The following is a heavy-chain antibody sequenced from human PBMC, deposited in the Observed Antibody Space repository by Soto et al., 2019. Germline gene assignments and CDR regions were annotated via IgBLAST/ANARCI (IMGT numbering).Heavy chain of an antibody. CDR1: GGSVSRSSYY. Sequence: QLQLQASGPGLVKPSETVSLTCTVSGGSVSRSSYYWGWIRQPPGKGLEWIGRIYYSGRTYYNPALKCRYAVTIGTSENQFPLKLSTVTAADTVVYYCARVGPGSGYYGDCWGQGTLVSVSS. V-gene: IGHV4-39*01. D-gene: IGHD3-3*01. CDR2: IYYSGRT. CDR3: ARVGPGSGYYGDC. J-gene: IGHJ4*02.